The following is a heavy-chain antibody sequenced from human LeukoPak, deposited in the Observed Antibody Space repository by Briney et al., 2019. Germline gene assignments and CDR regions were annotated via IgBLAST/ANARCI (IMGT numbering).Heavy chain of an antibody. Sequence: PGRSLRLSCAASGFIFGDYAMHWVRQAPGKGLERVSGISWNSGTIAYADSVKGRFTISRDNAKNSLYLQMNSLRAEDMALYYCAKSFGSGSYPLDYWGQGTLVTVSS. CDR3: AKSFGSGSYPLDY. V-gene: IGHV3-9*03. CDR1: GFIFGDYA. J-gene: IGHJ4*02. D-gene: IGHD3-10*01. CDR2: ISWNSGTI.